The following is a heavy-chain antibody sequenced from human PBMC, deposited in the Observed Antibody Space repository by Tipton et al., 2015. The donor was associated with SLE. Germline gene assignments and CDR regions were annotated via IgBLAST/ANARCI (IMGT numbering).Heavy chain of an antibody. CDR3: AREGSTIAPGAFDI. J-gene: IGHJ3*02. Sequence: TLSLTCSVSGDSITRISYYWGWIRQPPGKGLEWIGYIYSSGSTNYNPSLKSRVTISVDTSKNQFSLKLNSVTAADTAVYYCAREGSTIAPGAFDIWGQETMVTVSS. V-gene: IGHV4-61*01. CDR1: GDSITRISYY. D-gene: IGHD2-2*01. CDR2: IYSSGST.